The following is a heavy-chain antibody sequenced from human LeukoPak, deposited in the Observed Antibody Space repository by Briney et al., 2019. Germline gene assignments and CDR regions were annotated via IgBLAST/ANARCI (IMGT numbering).Heavy chain of an antibody. D-gene: IGHD5-18*01. CDR2: INPNSGGT. CDR1: GYTFTGYY. Sequence: ASVKVSCKASGYTFTGYYMHWVRQAPGQGLEWMGWINPNSGGTNYAQKSQGRVTMTRDTSISTAYMELSRLRSDDTAVYYCARLDSYGLPHFDYWGQGTLVTVSS. J-gene: IGHJ4*02. V-gene: IGHV1-2*02. CDR3: ARLDSYGLPHFDY.